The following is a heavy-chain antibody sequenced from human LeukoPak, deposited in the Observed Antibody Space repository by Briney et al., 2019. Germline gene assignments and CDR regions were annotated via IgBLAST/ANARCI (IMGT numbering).Heavy chain of an antibody. CDR3: GKEVERHFDLKY. CDR1: GFTISSYW. J-gene: IGHJ4*02. CDR2: IKQDGSEE. Sequence: GGSLRLSCVASGFTISSYWMHWVRQAPGKGLEWVANIKQDGSEEYYVDSVKGRFTISRDNSKKILYLQMNSLRAEDTAVYYCGKEVERHFDLKYWGQGTLVTVSS. V-gene: IGHV3-7*03.